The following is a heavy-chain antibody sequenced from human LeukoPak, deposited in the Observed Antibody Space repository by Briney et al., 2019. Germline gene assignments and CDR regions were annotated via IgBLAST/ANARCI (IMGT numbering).Heavy chain of an antibody. J-gene: IGHJ5*02. CDR2: INPNSGGT. CDR1: GYTFTGYD. V-gene: IGHV1-8*02. CDR3: ARDRDPLTTTAVGFDP. Sequence: ASVKVSCKASGYTFTGYDINWVRQATGQGLEWMGWINPNSGGTTYAQKFQGRVTMTRDTSTSTVYMELNNLRSEDTAVYYCARDRDPLTTTAVGFDPWGQGSPVTVSS. D-gene: IGHD4/OR15-4a*01.